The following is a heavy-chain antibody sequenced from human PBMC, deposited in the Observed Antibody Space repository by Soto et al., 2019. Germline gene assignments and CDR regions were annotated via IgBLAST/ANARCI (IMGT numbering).Heavy chain of an antibody. V-gene: IGHV4-39*01. D-gene: IGHD3-16*02. CDR1: GGSISTSNYY. CDR2: IYYSGST. CDR3: ARQIYDFVWGTYRPFYFDY. J-gene: IGHJ4*02. Sequence: SETLSLTCTVSGGSISTSNYYLGWIRPPPGKGLEWIGSIYYSGSTYYNPSLKSRVTISVDTSKNQFSLNLRSVTAADTAVYYCARQIYDFVWGTYRPFYFDYWGQGTLVTVSS.